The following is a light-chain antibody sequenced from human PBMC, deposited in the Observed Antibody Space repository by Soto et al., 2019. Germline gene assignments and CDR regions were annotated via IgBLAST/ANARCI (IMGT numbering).Light chain of an antibody. CDR3: SSYGGSTNFVI. CDR1: SSEIGGYNY. J-gene: IGLJ2*01. Sequence: QSALTQPPSASGSPGQSVTISCTGTSSEIGGYNYGPWYHQYPGTAPRLMMFEVHKRPSGVPDRFSGSKSGSTASLTVSGLQAEDEADYYCSSYGGSTNFVIFGGGTKVTVL. CDR2: EVH. V-gene: IGLV2-8*01.